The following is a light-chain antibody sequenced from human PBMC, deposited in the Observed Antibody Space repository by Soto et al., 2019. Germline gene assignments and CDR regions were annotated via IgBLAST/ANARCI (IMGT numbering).Light chain of an antibody. CDR2: AAS. CDR1: QGITTY. CDR3: QHSYSAQETT. V-gene: IGKV1-39*01. Sequence: QRTQKRSDLAACVRVRVTISCRASQGITTYLNWYQQKPGKAPKLLIYAASSLQSGVPSRFSGSGSGTDFTLTISILPPEAFATYYCQHSYSAQETTFGQGTRLE. J-gene: IGKJ5*01.